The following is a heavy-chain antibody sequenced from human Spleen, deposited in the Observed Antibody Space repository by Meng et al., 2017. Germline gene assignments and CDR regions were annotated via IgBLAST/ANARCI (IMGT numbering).Heavy chain of an antibody. CDR2: ISSSGSTI. Sequence: GESLKISCAASGFTFSSYEMNWVRQAPGKGLEWVSYISSSGSTIYYADSVKGRFTISRDNAKNSLYLQMNSLIAEDTAVYYCARDGGGSIAVAKGLYTALDYWGQGTLVTVSS. CDR3: ARDGGGSIAVAKGLYTALDY. D-gene: IGHD6-19*01. V-gene: IGHV3-48*03. J-gene: IGHJ4*02. CDR1: GFTFSSYE.